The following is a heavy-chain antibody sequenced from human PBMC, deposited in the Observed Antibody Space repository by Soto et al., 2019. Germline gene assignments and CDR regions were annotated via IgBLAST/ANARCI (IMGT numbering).Heavy chain of an antibody. CDR3: ASFDHLGELSSIPGPPDY. J-gene: IGHJ4*02. Sequence: PGESLKISCKGSGYSFTSYWIGWVRQMPGKGLEWMGIIYPGDSDTRYSPSFQGQVTISADKSISTAYLQWSSLKASDTAMYYCASFDHLGELSSIPGPPDYWGQGTLVTVSS. V-gene: IGHV5-51*01. D-gene: IGHD3-16*02. CDR2: IYPGDSDT. CDR1: GYSFTSYW.